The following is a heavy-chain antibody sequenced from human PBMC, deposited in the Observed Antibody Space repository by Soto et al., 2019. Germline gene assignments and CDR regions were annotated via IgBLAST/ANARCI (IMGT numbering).Heavy chain of an antibody. Sequence: EVQLVESGGGLVQPGGSLRLSCAASGFGVSSSYMGWIRQAPGKGLEWVSSIYTGVTTYYAESVRGRFTTSTDSSGDTLSLHMTSLRVDDTAMYYCARHVGSYWYFDLWGRGTLVTVSS. CDR3: ARHVGSYWYFDL. J-gene: IGHJ2*01. D-gene: IGHD1-26*01. CDR2: IYTGVTT. CDR1: GFGVSSSY. V-gene: IGHV3-66*04.